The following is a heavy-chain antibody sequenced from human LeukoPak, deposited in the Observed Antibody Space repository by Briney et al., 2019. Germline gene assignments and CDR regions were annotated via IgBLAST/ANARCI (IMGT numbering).Heavy chain of an antibody. CDR2: ISGSGGST. CDR3: AKDWANYDSSGYYGY. V-gene: IGHV3-23*01. J-gene: IGHJ4*02. D-gene: IGHD3-22*01. CDR1: GFTFSSYG. Sequence: GGSLRLSCAASGFTFSSYGMSWVRQAPGKGLEWVSAISGSGGSTYYADSVKGRFTISRDNSKNTLYLQMNSLRAEDTAVYYCAKDWANYDSSGYYGYWGQGTLVTVSS.